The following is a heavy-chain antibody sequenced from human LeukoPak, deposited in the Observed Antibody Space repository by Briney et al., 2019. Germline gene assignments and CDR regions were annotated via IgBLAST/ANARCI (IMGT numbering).Heavy chain of an antibody. CDR2: IKQDGSEK. D-gene: IGHD1-26*01. CDR1: GSTFSSYW. V-gene: IGHV3-7*03. CDR3: ARGRGDY. J-gene: IGHJ4*02. Sequence: GGSLRLSCAASGSTFSSYWMSWVRQAPGKGLEWVANIKQDGSEKYYVDSVKGRFTISRDNAKNSLYLQMNSLRAEDTAVYYCARGRGDYWGQGTLVTVSS.